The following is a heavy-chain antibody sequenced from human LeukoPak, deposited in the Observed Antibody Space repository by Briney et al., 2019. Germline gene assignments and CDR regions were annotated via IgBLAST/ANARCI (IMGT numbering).Heavy chain of an antibody. CDR1: GDSFSSYY. CDR3: ASGSETWGLLPKFYFDH. D-gene: IGHD1-26*01. Sequence: PSETLSLTCTVSGDSFSSYYWSWIRQPPGKRLEWIGYIYCSGSTDYNPSLKSRVTISIDTSKNQFSLKLSSVTAADTAIYYCASGSETWGLLPKFYFDHWGQGTLVTVSS. J-gene: IGHJ4*02. CDR2: IYCSGST. V-gene: IGHV4-59*01.